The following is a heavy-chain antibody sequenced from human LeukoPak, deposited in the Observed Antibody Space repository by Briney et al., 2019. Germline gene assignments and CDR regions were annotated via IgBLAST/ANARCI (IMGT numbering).Heavy chain of an antibody. CDR2: IYYSGST. J-gene: IGHJ5*02. CDR1: GGSISSYY. D-gene: IGHD2-2*01. Sequence: KPSETLSLTCTVSGGSISSYYWSWIRQPPRKGLEWIGYIYYSGSTNYNPSLKSRVTISVDTSKNQFSLKLSSVTAADTAVYYCARHEVWYQLRRGGLGWFDPWGQGTLVTVSS. V-gene: IGHV4-59*08. CDR3: ARHEVWYQLRRGGLGWFDP.